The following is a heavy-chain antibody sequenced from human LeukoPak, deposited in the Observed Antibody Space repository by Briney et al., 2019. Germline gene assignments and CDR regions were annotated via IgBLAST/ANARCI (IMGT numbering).Heavy chain of an antibody. CDR2: LNPNSGGT. CDR1: GYTFTGYY. CDR3: ARDSWLGTPSGSYQR. Sequence: ASVKVSRKASGYTFTGYYMHWVRQAPGQGLEWMGCLNPNSGGTNYAQIFQGRVTITRDTHLSTAYMELSRLRSDDTAVYYCARDSWLGTPSGSYQRWGQGTLVTASS. D-gene: IGHD1-26*01. J-gene: IGHJ4*02. V-gene: IGHV1-2*02.